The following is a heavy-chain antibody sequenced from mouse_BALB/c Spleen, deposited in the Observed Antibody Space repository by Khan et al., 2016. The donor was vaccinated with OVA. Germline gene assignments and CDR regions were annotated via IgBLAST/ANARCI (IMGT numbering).Heavy chain of an antibody. D-gene: IGHD6-1*01. J-gene: IGHJ4*01. V-gene: IGHV1-7*01. CDR3: AASILFYYSMDY. CDR2: INPSTGYT. Sequence: QVQLQQPGAELAKPGASVKMSCKASGYTFTSYWMHWVKQRPGQGLEWIGYINPSTGYTEYNQKFKDKVTLTTDKSSSTAYMQLSSLTSEDSAVYYCAASILFYYSMDYWGQGTSVTVSS. CDR1: GYTFTSYW.